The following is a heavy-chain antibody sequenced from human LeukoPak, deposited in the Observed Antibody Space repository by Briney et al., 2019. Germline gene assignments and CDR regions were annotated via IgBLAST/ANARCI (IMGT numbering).Heavy chain of an antibody. J-gene: IGHJ5*02. Sequence: SETLSLTCTISGGSISSISYYWGWIRQPPGKGLEWIGSIYYTGSTYYNPSLKSRVTVSVDTSKNQFSLQLNSVTPEDTAVYYCAREDYYGSGSYSPNWFDPWGQGTLVTVSS. CDR1: GGSISSISYY. CDR2: IYYTGST. D-gene: IGHD3-10*01. CDR3: AREDYYGSGSYSPNWFDP. V-gene: IGHV4-39*02.